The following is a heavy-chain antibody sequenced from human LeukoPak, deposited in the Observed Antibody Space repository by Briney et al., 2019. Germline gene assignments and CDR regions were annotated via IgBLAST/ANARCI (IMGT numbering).Heavy chain of an antibody. D-gene: IGHD6-6*01. J-gene: IGHJ4*02. CDR1: GFTFSSYS. Sequence: GGSLRLSCAASGFTFSSYSMNWVRQAPGKGLEWVSYISSSSSTIYYADSVKGRFTISRDNAKNSLYLQMNSLRAEDTAVYYCAPLGEYSTSSGPFDYWGQGTLVTVSS. V-gene: IGHV3-48*01. CDR2: ISSSSSTI. CDR3: APLGEYSTSSGPFDY.